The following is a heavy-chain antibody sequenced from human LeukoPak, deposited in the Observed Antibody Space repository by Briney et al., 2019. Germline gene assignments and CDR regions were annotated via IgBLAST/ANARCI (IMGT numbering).Heavy chain of an antibody. Sequence: SETLSLTCTVSGGSISSSSYYWGWIRQPPGKGLEWIGSIYYSGSTYYNPSLKSRVTISVDTSKNQFSLKLSSVTAADTAVYYGARGNVEAAGIIAYWGQGTLVTVSS. D-gene: IGHD6-13*01. J-gene: IGHJ4*02. V-gene: IGHV4-39*01. CDR1: GGSISSSSYY. CDR3: ARGNVEAAGIIAY. CDR2: IYYSGST.